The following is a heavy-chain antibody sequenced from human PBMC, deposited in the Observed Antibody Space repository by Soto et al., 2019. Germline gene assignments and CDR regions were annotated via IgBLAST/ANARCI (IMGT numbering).Heavy chain of an antibody. Sequence: ESGGGVVQPGRSLRLSCAASGFTFSSYGMQWVRQAPGKGLGWVAAISFDGSLKYYADSVKGRLTISRENSKDTLYLQMYVLRAEDTAVYYCAKEGPTSVTTYFDYWGQGTLVTVSS. CDR3: AKEGPTSVTTYFDY. D-gene: IGHD4-17*01. CDR1: GFTFSSYG. J-gene: IGHJ4*02. V-gene: IGHV3-30*18. CDR2: ISFDGSLK.